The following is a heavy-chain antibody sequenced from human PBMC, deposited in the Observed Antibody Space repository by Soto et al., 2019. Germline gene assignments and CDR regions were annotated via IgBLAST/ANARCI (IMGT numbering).Heavy chain of an antibody. CDR2: ISGSGDNT. CDR3: ANKKYYSDSSRYPHGMDV. CDR1: GLTFSSYA. V-gene: IGHV3-23*01. D-gene: IGHD3-22*01. J-gene: IGHJ6*02. Sequence: PGGSLRLSCAASGLTFSSYAMSCVRQAPGKVLAWVSAISGSGDNTFYADSVKGRFTISRDNSKNTLYLQMNSLRAEDTAVYYWANKKYYSDSSRYPHGMDVWGQGTTVTSP.